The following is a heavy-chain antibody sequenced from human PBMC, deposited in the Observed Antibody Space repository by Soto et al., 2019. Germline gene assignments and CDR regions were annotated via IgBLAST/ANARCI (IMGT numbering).Heavy chain of an antibody. CDR1: GGSISSGGYY. J-gene: IGHJ5*02. V-gene: IGHV4-31*03. D-gene: IGHD3-22*01. CDR2: IYYSGST. CDR3: AREDRVYDSSGYRGNWFDP. Sequence: PSETLSLTCTVSGGSISSGGYYWSWIRQHPGKGLEWIGYIYYSGSTYYNPSLKSRVTISVDTSKNQFSLKLSSVTAADTVVYYCAREDRVYDSSGYRGNWFDPWGQGTLVTVSS.